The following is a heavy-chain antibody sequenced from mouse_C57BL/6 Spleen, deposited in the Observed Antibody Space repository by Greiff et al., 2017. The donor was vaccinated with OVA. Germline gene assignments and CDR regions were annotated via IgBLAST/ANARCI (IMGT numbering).Heavy chain of an antibody. CDR2: IDPSDSYT. V-gene: IGHV1-59*01. CDR3: ARTVYYAMDY. CDR1: GYTFTSYW. Sequence: QVQLQQPGAELVRPGTSVKLSCKASGYTFTSYWMHWVKQRPGQGLEWIGVIDPSDSYTNYNQKFKGKATLPVDTSSSTAYIQLSSLTSEDSAVYYCARTVYYAMDYWGQGTSVTVSS. J-gene: IGHJ4*01.